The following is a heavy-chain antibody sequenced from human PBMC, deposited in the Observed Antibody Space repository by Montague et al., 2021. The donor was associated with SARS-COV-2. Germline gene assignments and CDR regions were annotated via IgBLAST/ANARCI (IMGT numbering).Heavy chain of an antibody. CDR1: GGSISSSSYY. Sequence: SETLSLTCTVSGGSISSSSYYWGWIRQPPGKGLEWIGSIYYSGSTYYNPSLKSRVTISVDTSKNQFSLKLSSVTAADTAVYYCARHGKTRIAMIVVVIGDFDVWGQGTMVTVSS. J-gene: IGHJ4*02. CDR2: IYYSGST. CDR3: ARHGKTRIAMIVVVIGDFDV. D-gene: IGHD3-22*01. V-gene: IGHV4-39*01.